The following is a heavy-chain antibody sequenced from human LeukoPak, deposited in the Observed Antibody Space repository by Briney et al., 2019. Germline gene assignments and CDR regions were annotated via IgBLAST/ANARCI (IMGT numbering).Heavy chain of an antibody. Sequence: SETLSLTCAVSGYSISSGYYWGWIRQPPGKGLEWIGSIYHSGSTYYNPSLKSRDTISVDTSKNQFSLKLSSVTAADTAVYYCARMGDYYYMDVWGKGPTVTVSS. CDR1: GYSISSGYY. CDR3: ARMGDYYYMDV. V-gene: IGHV4-38-2*01. J-gene: IGHJ6*03. CDR2: IYHSGST.